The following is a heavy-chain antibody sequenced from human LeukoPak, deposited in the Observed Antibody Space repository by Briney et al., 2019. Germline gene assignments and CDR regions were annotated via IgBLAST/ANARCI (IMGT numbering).Heavy chain of an antibody. V-gene: IGHV3-7*01. CDR3: ARGSYFCGGDCYTAEFFQH. D-gene: IGHD2-21*02. CDR2: ISPDGSAE. CDR1: GFTFSDYW. Sequence: GGSLRLSCAASGFTFSDYWMNWVRQAPGKGPECVANISPDGSAEYYVDSVRGRFTISRDNAKNSLYLQMDSLRAEDTAVYYCARGSYFCGGDCYTAEFFQHWGQGTLVTVSS. J-gene: IGHJ1*01.